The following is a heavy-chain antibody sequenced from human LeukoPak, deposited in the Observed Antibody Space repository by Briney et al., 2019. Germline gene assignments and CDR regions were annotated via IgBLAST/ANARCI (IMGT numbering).Heavy chain of an antibody. D-gene: IGHD1-14*01. CDR3: ARDLNDRRNQYCFDY. CDR1: GYSISSGFY. CDR2: MYHTGNT. V-gene: IGHV4-38-2*02. Sequence: NPSETLSLTCSVSGYSISSGFYWAWVRQPPGKTLEWIGSMYHTGNTYYNPSLRSRVSISIDTSKNRFPLPLNSVTAVDTAVYFCARDLNDRRNQYCFDYWGQGALVTVSS. J-gene: IGHJ4*02.